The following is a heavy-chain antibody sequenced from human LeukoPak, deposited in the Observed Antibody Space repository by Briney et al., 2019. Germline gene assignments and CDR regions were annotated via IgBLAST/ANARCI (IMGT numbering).Heavy chain of an antibody. Sequence: GGSLRLSCAASGFTFDDYTMHWVRQAPGKGLEWVSLISWDGGSTYYADSVKGRFTISRDNAKNTLYLQMNSLRAEDTAVYYCARDRAGDMDFDYWGQGTLVTVSS. J-gene: IGHJ4*02. D-gene: IGHD7-27*01. CDR1: GFTFDDYT. CDR3: ARDRAGDMDFDY. CDR2: ISWDGGST. V-gene: IGHV3-43*01.